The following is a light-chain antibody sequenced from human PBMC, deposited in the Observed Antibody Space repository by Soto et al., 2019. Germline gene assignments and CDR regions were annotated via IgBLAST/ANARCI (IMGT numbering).Light chain of an antibody. CDR2: GSS. CDR3: QQYGSSPPFT. J-gene: IGKJ2*01. Sequence: EIVLTQSPGTLSLSPGERATLSCRASQSVSSNYLAWYQQKPGQAPGLLIYGSSSRATGIPDRFSGGGSGTDFTLTISRLEPEDFAVYFCQQYGSSPPFTFGQGTKVEIK. CDR1: QSVSSNY. V-gene: IGKV3-20*01.